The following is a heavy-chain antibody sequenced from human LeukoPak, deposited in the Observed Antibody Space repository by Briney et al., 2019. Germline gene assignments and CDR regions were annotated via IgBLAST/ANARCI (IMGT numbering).Heavy chain of an antibody. Sequence: GESLRISCKVSGYTFTNYWITWVRQMPGKGLERMGRIDPSDSYTTYSPSFEGHVTFSTDKSITTAYLEWSSLKASDTARYYCARAGGNFVVVTASDYWGQGTLVTVSS. D-gene: IGHD2-21*02. CDR3: ARAGGNFVVVTASDY. V-gene: IGHV5-10-1*01. CDR1: GYTFTNYW. J-gene: IGHJ4*02. CDR2: IDPSDSYT.